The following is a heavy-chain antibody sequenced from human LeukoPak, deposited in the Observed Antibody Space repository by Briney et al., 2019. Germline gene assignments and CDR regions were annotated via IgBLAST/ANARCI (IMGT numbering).Heavy chain of an antibody. J-gene: IGHJ4*02. Sequence: PSETLSLTCTVSGGSISSSSYYWGWIRQPPGKGLEWIGSIYYSGSTYYNPSLKSRVTMSVDRSKNQFSLKLSSVTAADTAVYYCARTYWDAALDYWGQGTLVTVSS. D-gene: IGHD1-26*01. CDR2: IYYSGST. CDR1: GGSISSSSYY. CDR3: ARTYWDAALDY. V-gene: IGHV4-39*07.